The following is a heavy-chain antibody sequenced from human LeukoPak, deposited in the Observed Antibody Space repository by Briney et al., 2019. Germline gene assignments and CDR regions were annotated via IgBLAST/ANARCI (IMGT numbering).Heavy chain of an antibody. CDR3: AKDWTESGYDAFDI. J-gene: IGHJ3*02. CDR1: GFTVSSNY. Sequence: PGGSLRLSCAASGFTVSSNYMSWVRQAPGKGPEWVSVIYSGGSTYYADSVKGRFTISRDNSKNTLYLQMNSLRAEDMALYYCAKDWTESGYDAFDIWGQGTMVTVSS. D-gene: IGHD5-12*01. V-gene: IGHV3-53*05. CDR2: IYSGGST.